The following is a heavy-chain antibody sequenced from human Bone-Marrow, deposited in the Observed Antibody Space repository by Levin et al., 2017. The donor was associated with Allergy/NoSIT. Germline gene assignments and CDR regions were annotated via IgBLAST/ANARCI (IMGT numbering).Heavy chain of an antibody. CDR3: ATSGITGANDAFDI. J-gene: IGHJ3*02. Sequence: ASVKVSCKASGYTFTSYDINWVRQATGQGLEWMGWMNPNSGNTGYAQKFQGRVTMTRNTSISTAYMELSSLRSEDTAVYYCATSGITGANDAFDIWGQGTMVTVSS. CDR1: GYTFTSYD. D-gene: IGHD1/OR15-1a*01. CDR2: MNPNSGNT. V-gene: IGHV1-8*01.